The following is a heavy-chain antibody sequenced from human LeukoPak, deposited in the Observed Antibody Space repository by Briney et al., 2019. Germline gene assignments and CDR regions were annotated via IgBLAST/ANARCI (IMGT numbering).Heavy chain of an antibody. CDR2: IYASGST. CDR1: GGSISSYY. Sequence: SETLSLTCTAPGGSISSYYWSWIRHPAGKGLEWIGRIYASGSTNYNPTLKSRVTLPVDRAKNRFSLTLSSVTAPDPAGSSCARGSNGYRTNRYYYYMAVWGKGTTVTISS. CDR3: ARGSNGYRTNRYYYYMAV. D-gene: IGHD6-13*01. J-gene: IGHJ6*03. V-gene: IGHV4-4*07.